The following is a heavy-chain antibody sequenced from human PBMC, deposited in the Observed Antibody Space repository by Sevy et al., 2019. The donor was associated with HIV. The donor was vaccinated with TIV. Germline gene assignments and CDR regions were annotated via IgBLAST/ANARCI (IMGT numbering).Heavy chain of an antibody. CDR2: IYYSGST. CDR3: ARQVGQLRFFDWSPGYFDY. D-gene: IGHD3-9*01. J-gene: IGHJ4*02. CDR1: GDSISSSPYY. Sequence: SETLSLTCTVSGDSISSSPYYWGWIRQSHGKGLEWIGSIYYSGSTYYNPSLKSRVPISVDTSKNQFSLKVNSVTAADTAVYYCARQVGQLRFFDWSPGYFDYWGQGILVTVSS. V-gene: IGHV4-39*01.